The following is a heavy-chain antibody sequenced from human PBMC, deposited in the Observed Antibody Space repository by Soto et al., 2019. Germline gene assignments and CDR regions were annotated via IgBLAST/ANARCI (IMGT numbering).Heavy chain of an antibody. Sequence: SETLSLTCSVSGYSVSTSDYYWTWIRQPPGKGLEWIGSMLYSGLTYYNPSLKSRVTLSVDTSKNQFSVRLNSVTASDTAVYYCAPLSVSLSGPYGIHVWGQGTTVTVS. J-gene: IGHJ6*02. CDR3: APLSVSLSGPYGIHV. CDR2: MLYSGLT. D-gene: IGHD2-15*01. CDR1: GYSVSTSDYY. V-gene: IGHV4-39*01.